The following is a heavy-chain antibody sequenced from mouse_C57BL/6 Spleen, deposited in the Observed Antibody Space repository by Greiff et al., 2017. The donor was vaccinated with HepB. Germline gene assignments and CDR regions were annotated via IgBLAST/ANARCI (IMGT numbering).Heavy chain of an antibody. V-gene: IGHV1-80*01. CDR3: ASSSYGAY. J-gene: IGHJ3*01. Sequence: VKLQESGAELVKPGASVKISCKASGYAFSSYWMNWVKQRPGKGLEWIGQIYPGDGDTNYNGKFKGKATLTADKSSSTAYMQLSSLTSEDSAVYFCASSSYGAYWGQGTLVTVSA. D-gene: IGHD1-1*01. CDR1: GYAFSSYW. CDR2: IYPGDGDT.